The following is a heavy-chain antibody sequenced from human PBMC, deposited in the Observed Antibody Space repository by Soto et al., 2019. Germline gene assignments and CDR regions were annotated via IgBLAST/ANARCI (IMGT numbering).Heavy chain of an antibody. J-gene: IGHJ4*02. V-gene: IGHV3-53*01. D-gene: IGHD1-26*01. CDR2: IYSGGST. Sequence: GGSLRLSCAASGFTVRSNYMSWVRQAPGTGLEWVSVIYSGGSTYYADSVKGRFTISRDNSKNTLYLQMNSLRAEDTAVYYCARDRYSGSYYSGFDYWSQGTLVTVSS. CDR1: GFTVRSNY. CDR3: ARDRYSGSYYSGFDY.